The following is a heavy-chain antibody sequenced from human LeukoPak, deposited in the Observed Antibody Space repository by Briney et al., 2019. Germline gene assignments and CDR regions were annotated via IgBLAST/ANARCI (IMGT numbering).Heavy chain of an antibody. D-gene: IGHD6-19*01. V-gene: IGHV3-53*01. CDR2: IYRDGNT. CDR3: AAQALAGKGNYFDP. Sequence: GGSLRLSCAASEFTVSTNYMTWVRQAPGKGLEWVSVIYRDGNTYYADTVEGRFTISRDNSKNTLYLQMDSLRAEDTAVYYCAAQALAGKGNYFDPWGQGTLVTVSS. CDR1: EFTVSTNY. J-gene: IGHJ5*02.